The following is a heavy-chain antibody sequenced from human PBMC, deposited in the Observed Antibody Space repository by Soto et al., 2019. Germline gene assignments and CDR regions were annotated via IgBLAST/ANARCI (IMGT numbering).Heavy chain of an antibody. CDR3: ARDGGLRGFDY. V-gene: IGHV1-69*08. D-gene: IGHD5-12*01. Sequence: QVQLVQSGAEVKKPGSSVKVSCKASGGTFSSYTISWVRQAPVQGLEWMGRIIPILGIANYAQKFQGRVTITADKSTSTAYMELSSLRSEDTAVYYCARDGGLRGFDYWGQGTLVTVSS. CDR1: GGTFSSYT. CDR2: IIPILGIA. J-gene: IGHJ4*02.